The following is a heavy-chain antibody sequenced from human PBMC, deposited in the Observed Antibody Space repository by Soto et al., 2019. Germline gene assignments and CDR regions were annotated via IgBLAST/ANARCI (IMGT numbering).Heavy chain of an antibody. J-gene: IGHJ6*02. CDR1: GGSISSGDYY. V-gene: IGHV4-30-4*01. CDR3: ASYYDFWSGYYDYGMDV. D-gene: IGHD3-3*01. CDR2: IYYSGST. Sequence: PSETLSLTCTVSGGSISSGDYYWSWIHQPPGKGLEWIGYIYYSGSTYYNPSLKSRVTISVDTSKHQFSLKLSSVTAADTAVYYCASYYDFWSGYYDYGMDVWGQGTTVTVSS.